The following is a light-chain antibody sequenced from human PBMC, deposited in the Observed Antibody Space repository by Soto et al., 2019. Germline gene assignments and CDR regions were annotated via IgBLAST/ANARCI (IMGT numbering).Light chain of an antibody. Sequence: QSALTQPASVSGSPGQSITISCTGTSSDVGGYNYVSWYQQHPGKAPKLMIYDVSNRPSGVSNRFSGSKSGNTASLTISGLQADYEADYYCSSYTSSSTLEVYGGGTQLTVL. CDR2: DVS. J-gene: IGLJ2*01. CDR3: SSYTSSSTLEV. CDR1: SSDVGGYNY. V-gene: IGLV2-14*01.